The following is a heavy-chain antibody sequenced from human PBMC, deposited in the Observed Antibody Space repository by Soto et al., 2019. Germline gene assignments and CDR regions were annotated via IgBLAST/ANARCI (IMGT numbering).Heavy chain of an antibody. CDR1: GYTFTSYY. CDR2: INPSGGST. D-gene: IGHD6-13*01. CDR3: ARGLRAAAGKGPAFDI. J-gene: IGHJ3*02. Sequence: ASVKVSCKASGYTFTSYYMHWVRQAPGQGLEWMGIINPSGGSTSYAQKFQGRVTMTRDTSTSTVYMELSSLRSEDTAVYYCARGLRAAAGKGPAFDIWGQGTMVTVSS. V-gene: IGHV1-46*01.